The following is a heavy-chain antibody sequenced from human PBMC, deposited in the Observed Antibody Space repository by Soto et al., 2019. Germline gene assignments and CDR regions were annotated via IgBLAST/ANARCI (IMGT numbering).Heavy chain of an antibody. D-gene: IGHD2-21*02. V-gene: IGHV1-69*01. CDR1: GYSFTSYW. CDR2: IIPIFDTT. J-gene: IGHJ4*02. CDR3: ARAPILVSVTLHENYFDS. Sequence: KISCKGSGYSFTSYWIGWVRQMPGKGLEWMGGIIPIFDTTNYAQKLQGRITIIADESTNTVYMELSNLRSADTGVYYCARAPILVSVTLHENYFDSWGQGTLVTVS.